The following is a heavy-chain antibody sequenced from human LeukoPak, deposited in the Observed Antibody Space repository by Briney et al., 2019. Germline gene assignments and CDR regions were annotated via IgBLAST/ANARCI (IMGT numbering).Heavy chain of an antibody. Sequence: SSETLSLTCTVSGGSVRSYYWSWIRQPAGKGLEWIGRIYAGGHTDHNPSLRSRVTMSVDSSKNQFSLRLSSVTAPDTAVYYCAREHKDYDGDGYYYGYWGQGTLVTVSS. CDR2: IYAGGHT. V-gene: IGHV4-4*07. CDR3: AREHKDYDGDGYYYGY. J-gene: IGHJ4*02. D-gene: IGHD3-22*01. CDR1: GGSVRSYY.